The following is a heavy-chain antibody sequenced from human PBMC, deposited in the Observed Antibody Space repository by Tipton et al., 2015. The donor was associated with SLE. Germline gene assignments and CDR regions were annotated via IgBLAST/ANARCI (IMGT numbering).Heavy chain of an antibody. J-gene: IGHJ4*02. Sequence: AGLVKPSQTLSLTCTVYGGSFNGYFWTWIRQPPGKGLEWIAEIIHSGVTNYNPSLRSRVTISVDMSKNQVSLKLSSVTAADTAVYYCARVAPAEVFDYWGQGNMVTVSS. V-gene: IGHV4-34*12. CDR3: ARVAPAEVFDY. D-gene: IGHD2-2*01. CDR2: IIHSGVT. CDR1: GGSFNGYF.